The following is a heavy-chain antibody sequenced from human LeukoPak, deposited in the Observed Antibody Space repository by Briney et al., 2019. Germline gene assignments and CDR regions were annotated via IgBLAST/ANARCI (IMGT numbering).Heavy chain of an antibody. D-gene: IGHD1-26*01. CDR1: GASVSSHF. J-gene: IGHJ3*01. CDR2: ISNRGST. CDR3: AKDVSGTYYAFDV. Sequence: SETLSLTCGVSGASVSSHFWSWIRQTPGMGLEWIGYISNRGSTGYNPSLRSRVTISVDAPENEVSLNVRSVSAADTAVYYCAKDVSGTYYAFDVWGQGRTV. V-gene: IGHV4-59*02.